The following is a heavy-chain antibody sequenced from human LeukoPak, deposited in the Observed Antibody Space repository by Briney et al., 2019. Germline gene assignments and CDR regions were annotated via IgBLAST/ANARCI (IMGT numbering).Heavy chain of an antibody. Sequence: PSETLSLTCTVSGGSISSYYWSWIRQPPGKGLEWIGYIYYSGSTNYNPSLKSRVTISVDTSKNQFSLKLSSVTAADTAVYYCARIGHEDYYFDYWGQGTLGNVSS. V-gene: IGHV4-59*01. CDR2: IYYSGST. CDR1: GGSISSYY. J-gene: IGHJ4*02. CDR3: ARIGHEDYYFDY.